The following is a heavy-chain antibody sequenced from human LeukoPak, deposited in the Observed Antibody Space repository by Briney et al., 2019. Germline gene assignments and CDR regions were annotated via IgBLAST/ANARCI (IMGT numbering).Heavy chain of an antibody. CDR1: GGTFSSYA. CDR3: ARDNSFGARRSYGMDV. CDR2: IIPIFGTA. Sequence: SVKLSCKASGGTFSSYAISWVRQAPGQGLEWMGGIIPIFGTANYAQKFQGRVTITADESTRTAYTELSSLRSEEPAVYYCARDNSFGARRSYGMDVWGQGTTVTVSS. D-gene: IGHD4/OR15-4a*01. J-gene: IGHJ6*02. V-gene: IGHV1-69*13.